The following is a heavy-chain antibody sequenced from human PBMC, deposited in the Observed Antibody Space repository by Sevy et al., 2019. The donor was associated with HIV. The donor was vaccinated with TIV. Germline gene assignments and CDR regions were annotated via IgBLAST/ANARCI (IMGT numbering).Heavy chain of an antibody. V-gene: IGHV3-21*01. J-gene: IGHJ6*02. CDR3: ARDLVIPSTTDYFYYAMDV. CDR2: SSSSSTYI. D-gene: IGHD2-2*01. Sequence: GGSLRLTCAASGFNIKTYNMNWVRQAPGKGLEWVSSSSSSSTYIYYADSVKGLFTISRDNAKNSLYLQMSSLRAEDTAVYYCARDLVIPSTTDYFYYAMDVWGQGTTVTVSS. CDR1: GFNIKTYN.